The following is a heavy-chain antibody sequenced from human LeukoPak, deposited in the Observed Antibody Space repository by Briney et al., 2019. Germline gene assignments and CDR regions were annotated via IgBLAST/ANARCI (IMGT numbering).Heavy chain of an antibody. J-gene: IGHJ5*02. CDR2: ISSSSSYI. CDR3: ARTCGGDCYRSVS. V-gene: IGHV3-21*01. Sequence: GGSLRLSCAASGSTFSSYSMNWVRQAPGKWLECVSSISSSSSYIYYADSVKGRFTISRDNAKNSLYLQMNSLRAEDTAVYYCARTCGGDCYRSVSWGQGTLVTVSS. CDR1: GSTFSSYS. D-gene: IGHD2-21*01.